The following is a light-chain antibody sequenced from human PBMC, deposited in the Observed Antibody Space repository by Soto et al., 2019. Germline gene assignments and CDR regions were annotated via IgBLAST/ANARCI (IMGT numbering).Light chain of an antibody. CDR2: AAS. Sequence: DIQLSKAPSVVSAPERDRVTITCRASQTISRWLAWYQQKPGKAPKLLIYAASSLQSGVPSRFSGSGSGTDFTLTISSLQPEDFATYYCQLSYSTPITFGQGTRLEI. V-gene: IGKV1-39*01. J-gene: IGKJ5*01. CDR1: QTISRW. CDR3: QLSYSTPIT.